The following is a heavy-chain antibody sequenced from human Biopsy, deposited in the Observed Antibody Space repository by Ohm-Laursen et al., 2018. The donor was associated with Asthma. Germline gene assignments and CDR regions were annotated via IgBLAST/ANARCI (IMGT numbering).Heavy chain of an antibody. J-gene: IGHJ6*02. V-gene: IGHV3-11*01. CDR2: ISSSGSTT. CDR3: ARVFESSEWGPFYHFGLDV. CDR1: GFSFSDYY. Sequence: SLRLSCSASGFSFSDYYMTWMRQAPGKGLEWASSISSSGSTTYPAESVKGRFTISRDNAQKSLFLQMGSLRAEDTAIYYCARVFESSEWGPFYHFGLDVWGRGTTVAVSS. D-gene: IGHD6-25*01.